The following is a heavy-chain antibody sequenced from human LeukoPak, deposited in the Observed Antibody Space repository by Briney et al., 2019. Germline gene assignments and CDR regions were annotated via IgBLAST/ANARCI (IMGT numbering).Heavy chain of an antibody. CDR3: ARDRYARQFSYFDY. Sequence: PGGSLRLSCAASGFTFSSYAMHWVRQAPGKGLEWVAVISYDGSNKYYADSVKGRFTISRDNSKNTLYLQMNSLRAEDTAVYYCARDRYARQFSYFDYWGQGTLVTVSS. CDR1: GFTFSSYA. J-gene: IGHJ4*02. CDR2: ISYDGSNK. D-gene: IGHD6-6*01. V-gene: IGHV3-30-3*01.